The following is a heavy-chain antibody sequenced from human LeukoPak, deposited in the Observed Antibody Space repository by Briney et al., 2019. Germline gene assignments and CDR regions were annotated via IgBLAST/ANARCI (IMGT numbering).Heavy chain of an antibody. CDR3: ARERESGSSWFDP. V-gene: IGHV5-51*01. D-gene: IGHD3-10*01. CDR1: GYSFTKYW. J-gene: IGHJ5*02. Sequence: GESLKISCKASGYSFTKYWIGWVRQMPGKGLEWMAIIFPGDSDTRYSASFQGRVTISADTSITTAYLQWSSLTASDTAMYYCARERESGSSWFDPWGQGTLSPSPQ. CDR2: IFPGDSDT.